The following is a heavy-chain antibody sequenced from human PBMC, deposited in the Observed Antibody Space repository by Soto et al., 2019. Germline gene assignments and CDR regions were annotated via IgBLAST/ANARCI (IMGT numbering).Heavy chain of an antibody. CDR3: ARIYYYDSSTYYVNY. Sequence: QVQLQQWGAGLLKPSETLSLTCAVYGGSFSGYFWTWIRQPPGKGLEWKGLEWIGEINHTGSTNYNPSLKSRVTITVDTSKNQFSLKLSSVTAADTAVYYCARIYYYDSSTYYVNYWGQGTLVSVSS. J-gene: IGHJ4*02. V-gene: IGHV4-34*01. D-gene: IGHD3-22*01. CDR2: INHTGST. CDR1: GGSFSGYF.